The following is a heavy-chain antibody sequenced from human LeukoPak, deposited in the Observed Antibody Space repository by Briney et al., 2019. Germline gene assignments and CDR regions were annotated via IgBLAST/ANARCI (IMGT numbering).Heavy chain of an antibody. Sequence: SETLSLTCTVSGGSISSSSYYWGWIRQPRGKGLEWIGSIYYSGSTYYNPSLKSRVTISVDTSKNQFSLKLSSVTAADTAVYYCARVDYGDYSKDFDYWGQGTLVTVSS. CDR3: ARVDYGDYSKDFDY. CDR1: GGSISSSSYY. D-gene: IGHD4-17*01. CDR2: IYYSGST. J-gene: IGHJ4*02. V-gene: IGHV4-39*07.